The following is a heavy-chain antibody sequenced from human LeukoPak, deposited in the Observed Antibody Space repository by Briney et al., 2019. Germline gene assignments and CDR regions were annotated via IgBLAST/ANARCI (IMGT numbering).Heavy chain of an antibody. CDR2: INPSGGST. V-gene: IGHV1-46*01. D-gene: IGHD5-18*01. CDR1: GYTFTNYY. CDR3: AREIGPIQLHLWGSAFDY. J-gene: IGHJ4*02. Sequence: ASVKVSCKASGYTFTNYYMHWVRQAPGQGLEWMGIINPSGGSTSYAQRFQGRVTMTRDTSTSTVYMELSSLRSEDTAVYYCAREIGPIQLHLWGSAFDYWGQGPLVTVSS.